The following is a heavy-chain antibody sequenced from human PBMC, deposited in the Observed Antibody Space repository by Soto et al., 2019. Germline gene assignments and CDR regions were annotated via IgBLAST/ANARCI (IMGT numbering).Heavy chain of an antibody. CDR1: GFTFRSYA. D-gene: IGHD3-22*01. CDR2: LSGSGGST. J-gene: IGHJ4*02. Sequence: VHLLESGGGLVQPGGSLRLSCAASGFTFRSYAMSWVRQAPGKGPEWVSSLSGSGGSTYYADSVKGRFTISRDNSKNTLFLQMNSLRAEDTAVYYCAKVPLYYYDTSGYQGKYYFDYWGQGTLVTVSS. CDR3: AKVPLYYYDTSGYQGKYYFDY. V-gene: IGHV3-23*01.